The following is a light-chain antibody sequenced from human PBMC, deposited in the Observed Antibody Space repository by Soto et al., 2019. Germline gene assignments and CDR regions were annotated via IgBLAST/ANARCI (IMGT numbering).Light chain of an antibody. CDR1: SSNIGGNT. CDR2: TDN. J-gene: IGLJ1*01. V-gene: IGLV1-44*01. Sequence: QSVLTQPPSASGTPGQRVTISCSGSSSNIGGNTVNWYQHLPATTPKVLIYTDNQRPSADPDRFSCSTSGNSASLGISGLQSDDEAEYYCATWDASMNSRVFGTGTKVTVL. CDR3: ATWDASMNSRV.